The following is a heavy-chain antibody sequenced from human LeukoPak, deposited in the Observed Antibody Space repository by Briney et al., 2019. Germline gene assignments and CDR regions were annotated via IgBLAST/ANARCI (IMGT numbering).Heavy chain of an antibody. V-gene: IGHV3-23*01. CDR2: ISDSGSST. CDR3: TKDHGFYSSGWHPLFDH. Sequence: VGSHRLSCAASGFTFSSYAMSWVRQAPGKGLEWVSTISDSGSSTYYTDSAKGRFTFSRDNSKNTLHLQMNSLRAEDTAVYYCTKDHGFYSSGWHPLFDHWGQATLRTVTP. J-gene: IGHJ4*02. D-gene: IGHD6-19*01. CDR1: GFTFSSYA.